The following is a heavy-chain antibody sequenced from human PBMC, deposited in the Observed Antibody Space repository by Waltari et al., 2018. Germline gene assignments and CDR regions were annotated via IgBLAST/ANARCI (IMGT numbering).Heavy chain of an antibody. D-gene: IGHD2-15*01. Sequence: QVQLVESGGGGVQPGRSLRLSCTAPGFTFSNYGMHWVRQAPGKGLEWVALIWYDGSHQSYADSVKGRFTISRDNSKNTLYPQMNSLRAEDTAVYYCARDARGVEHYSFDIWGQGTMVTVSS. V-gene: IGHV3-33*08. CDR1: GFTFSNYG. CDR2: IWYDGSHQ. CDR3: ARDARGVEHYSFDI. J-gene: IGHJ3*02.